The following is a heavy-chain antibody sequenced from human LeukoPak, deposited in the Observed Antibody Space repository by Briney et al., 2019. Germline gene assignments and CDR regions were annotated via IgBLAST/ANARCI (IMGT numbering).Heavy chain of an antibody. CDR3: ARDSNGDYGWFDP. D-gene: IGHD4-17*01. J-gene: IGHJ5*02. V-gene: IGHV4-34*01. Sequence: ASETLSLTCAVYGGSFSGYYWSWIRQPPGKGLEWIGEINHSGSTNYNPSLKSRVTISVDTSKNQFSLKLSSVTAADTAVYYCARDSNGDYGWFDPWGQGTLVTVSS. CDR1: GGSFSGYY. CDR2: INHSGST.